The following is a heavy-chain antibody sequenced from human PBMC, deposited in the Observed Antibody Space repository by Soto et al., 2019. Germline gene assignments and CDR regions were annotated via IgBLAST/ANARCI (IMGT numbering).Heavy chain of an antibody. Sequence: QVQLQESGPGLVKPSQTLSLTCTVSGGSISSGDYYWSWIRQPPGKGLEWIGYIYYSGSTYYNPSLKSRVTISVDTSKNQFSLKLSSVTVADTAVYYCASSYYDFWSAKYYYYGMDVWGQGTTVTVSS. J-gene: IGHJ6*02. CDR3: ASSYYDFWSAKYYYYGMDV. CDR1: GGSISSGDYY. V-gene: IGHV4-30-4*01. D-gene: IGHD3-3*01. CDR2: IYYSGST.